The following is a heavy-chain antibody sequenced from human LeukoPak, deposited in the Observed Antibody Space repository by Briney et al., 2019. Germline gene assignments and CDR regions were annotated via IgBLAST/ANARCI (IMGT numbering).Heavy chain of an antibody. CDR2: ISYDGSNK. CDR1: GFTFSSYA. Sequence: PGRSLTLSCAASGFTFSSYAMHWVRQAPGKGVEGVAVISYDGSNKYYADSVKGRFTISRDNSKNTLYLQMNSRRAEDTAVYYCASGPEVYCSSTSCYPYYYYYMDVWGKGTTVTVSS. CDR3: ASGPEVYCSSTSCYPYYYYYMDV. V-gene: IGHV3-30*01. D-gene: IGHD2-2*01. J-gene: IGHJ6*03.